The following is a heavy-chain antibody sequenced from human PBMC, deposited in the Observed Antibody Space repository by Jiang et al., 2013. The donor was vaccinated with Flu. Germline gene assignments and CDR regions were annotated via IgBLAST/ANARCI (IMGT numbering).Heavy chain of an antibody. V-gene: IGHV4-39*01. CDR2: IYYSGST. D-gene: IGHD3-16*02. CDR3: ARSSLRLGELSLGAFDI. Sequence: TLSLTCTVSGGSISSSSYYWGWIRQPPGKGLEWIGSIYYSGSTYYNPSLKSRVTISVDTSKNQFSLKLSSVTAADTAVYYCARSSLRLGELSLGAFDIWGQGTMVTVSS. CDR1: GGSISSSSYY. J-gene: IGHJ3*02.